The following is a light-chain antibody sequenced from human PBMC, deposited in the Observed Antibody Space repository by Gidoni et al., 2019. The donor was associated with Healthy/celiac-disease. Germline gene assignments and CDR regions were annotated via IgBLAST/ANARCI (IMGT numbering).Light chain of an antibody. CDR3: QQYNTHAT. J-gene: IGKJ5*01. CDR2: DAS. CDR1: QSISSW. V-gene: IGKV1-5*01. Sequence: DIHMTQSPSTLSASVGDRVTITCRASQSISSWLAWYQQKPGKAPKLLDYDASSFESGVPSRFSGSGSGTEFTITISSLQPDDFATYYRQQYNTHATFGQGTRLEIK.